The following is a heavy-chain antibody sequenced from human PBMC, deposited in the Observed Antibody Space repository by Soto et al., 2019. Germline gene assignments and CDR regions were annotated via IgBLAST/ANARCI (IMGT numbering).Heavy chain of an antibody. CDR1: GGSISSGDYY. V-gene: IGHV4-61*08. CDR2: IYYSGST. CDR3: ARDALDSSGYSYYGMDV. J-gene: IGHJ6*02. D-gene: IGHD3-22*01. Sequence: PSETLSLTCTVSGGSISSGDYYWSWIRQPPGKGLEWIGYIYYSGSTNYNPSLKSRVTISVDTSKNQFSLKLSSVTAADTAVYYCARDALDSSGYSYYGMDVWGQGTTVTVSS.